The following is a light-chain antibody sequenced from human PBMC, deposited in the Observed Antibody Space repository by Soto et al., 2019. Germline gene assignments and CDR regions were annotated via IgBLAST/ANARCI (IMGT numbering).Light chain of an antibody. Sequence: SYVLTQPSSVSVAPGQTARITCGGNNIGFKSVYWYQQRPGQAPVLVVSEDTDRHAGIPERISASNSGNTATLTISGVEGGDEADYYCQVWASGSDQLVCGGGTKLTV. J-gene: IGLJ2*01. V-gene: IGLV3-21*02. CDR2: EDT. CDR3: QVWASGSDQLV. CDR1: NIGFKS.